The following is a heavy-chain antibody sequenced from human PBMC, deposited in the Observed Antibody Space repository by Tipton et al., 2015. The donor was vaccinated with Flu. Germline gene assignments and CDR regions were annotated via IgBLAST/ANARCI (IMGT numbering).Heavy chain of an antibody. J-gene: IGHJ6*02. V-gene: IGHV4-59*01. D-gene: IGHD1-14*01. Sequence: TLSLTCTVSDGSITSYYWSWIRQPPGKGLEWIGYIYNSGTTNFNPSLMSRLTISVDTSKNQFSLKLSSVIAADTAVYFCARARTPYYYYAMDVWGQGTTVTVSS. CDR1: DGSITSYY. CDR2: IYNSGTT. CDR3: ARARTPYYYYAMDV.